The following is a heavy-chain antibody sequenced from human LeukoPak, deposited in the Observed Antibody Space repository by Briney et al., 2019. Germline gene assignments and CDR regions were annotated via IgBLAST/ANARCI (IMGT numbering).Heavy chain of an antibody. D-gene: IGHD2-2*01. CDR2: ISSNGGST. CDR3: ARDSETWTSGSTFDY. Sequence: GGSLRLSCAASGFTFTSYAMTWVRQAPGKGLEWVSSISSNGGSTYYADSVKGRFTISRDNAKNSLYLQMNSLRAEDTAVYYCARDSETWTSGSTFDYWGQGTLVTVSS. V-gene: IGHV3-23*01. J-gene: IGHJ4*02. CDR1: GFTFTSYA.